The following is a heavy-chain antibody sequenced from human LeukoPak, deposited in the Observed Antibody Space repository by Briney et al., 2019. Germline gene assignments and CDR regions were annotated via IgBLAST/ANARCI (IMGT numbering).Heavy chain of an antibody. CDR3: ANRPHRYSYGYNYFDY. CDR2: ISGSGGST. J-gene: IGHJ4*02. D-gene: IGHD5-18*01. V-gene: IGHV3-23*01. Sequence: GGSLRLSCAASGFTFSSYAMSWVRQAPGKGLEWVSAISGSGGSTYYADSVKGRFTISRDNSKNTLYLQMNSLRAEDTAVYYCANRPHRYSYGYNYFDYWGQGTLVTVSS. CDR1: GFTFSSYA.